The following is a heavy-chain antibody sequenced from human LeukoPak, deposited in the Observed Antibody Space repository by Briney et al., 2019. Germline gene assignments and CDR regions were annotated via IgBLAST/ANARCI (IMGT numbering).Heavy chain of an antibody. CDR1: GDSVSSSY. D-gene: IGHD2-21*02. CDR3: ARQLRSDAFDF. J-gene: IGHJ3*01. V-gene: IGHV4-59*08. CDR2: IFYTGTT. Sequence: PSETLSLTCTVSGDSVSSSYWSWIRQPPGKGLEWIGYIFYTGTTHYNPSLKSRVTISVDSSKNQFSLSLSSVTAADTAVYYCARQLRSDAFDFWGQGTLVTVSS.